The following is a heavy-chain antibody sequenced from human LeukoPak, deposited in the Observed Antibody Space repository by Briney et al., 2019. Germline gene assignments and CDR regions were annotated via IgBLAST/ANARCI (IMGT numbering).Heavy chain of an antibody. CDR3: ARNYGSGSYHVMTMDV. V-gene: IGHV4-4*07. J-gene: IGHJ6*03. CDR1: GGSISSYY. Sequence: SETLSLTCTVSGGSISSYYWSWIRQPAGKGLEWIGRIYTSGSTNYNPSLKSRVTMSVDTSKNQFSLKLSSVTAADTAVYYCARNYGSGSYHVMTMDVWGKGTTVTVSS. D-gene: IGHD3-10*01. CDR2: IYTSGST.